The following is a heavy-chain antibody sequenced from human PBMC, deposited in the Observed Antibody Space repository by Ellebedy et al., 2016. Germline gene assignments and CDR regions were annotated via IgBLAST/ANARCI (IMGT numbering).Heavy chain of an antibody. J-gene: IGHJ4*02. V-gene: IGHV4-39*01. D-gene: IGHD3-3*02. Sequence: SETLSLTCTVSGDSITNNYYYWGWVRQPPGKGLEWIGSIHHDGRTYYNPSLKSRVTFSVDASKNQYSLMLRSVTAADTAVYYCATSLAYLAEGLYWGQGILVTVSS. CDR3: ATSLAYLAEGLY. CDR2: IHHDGRT. CDR1: GDSITNNYYY.